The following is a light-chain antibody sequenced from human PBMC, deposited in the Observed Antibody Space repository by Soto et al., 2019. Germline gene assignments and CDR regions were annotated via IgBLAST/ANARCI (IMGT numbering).Light chain of an antibody. J-gene: IGLJ1*01. Sequence: QSALTQPPSVSGSPGQSVTISCTGTSTDFVSYNRVSWYQQPPGTAPKLIIYEASNRPSGVPDRFSGSKSGNTASLTISGPQAADEADYYCTLYTSENTDVFGTGTKVTVL. CDR1: STDFVSYNR. V-gene: IGLV2-18*01. CDR2: EAS. CDR3: TLYTSENTDV.